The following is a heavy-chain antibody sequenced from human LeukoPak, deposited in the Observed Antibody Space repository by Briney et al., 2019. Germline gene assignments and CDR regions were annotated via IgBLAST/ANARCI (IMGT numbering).Heavy chain of an antibody. V-gene: IGHV1-69*06. CDR1: GGTFSSYA. D-gene: IGHD3-10*01. CDR3: AALDYYGSGRSYDAFDI. CDR2: MIPIFGTA. Sequence: SVKVSCKASGGTFSSYAISWVRQAPGQGLEWMGGMIPIFGTANYAQKFQGRVTITADKSTSTAYMELSSLRSEDTAVYYCAALDYYGSGRSYDAFDIWGQGTMVTVSS. J-gene: IGHJ3*02.